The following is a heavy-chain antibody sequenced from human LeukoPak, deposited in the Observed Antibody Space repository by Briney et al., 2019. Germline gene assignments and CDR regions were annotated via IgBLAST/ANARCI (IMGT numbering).Heavy chain of an antibody. Sequence: GGSLRLSCAASGFTFSTYWMTWVRQAPGKGLEWVANINQGGSENYYVDSVKGRFTISRDNAKNSLYLQMNSLRADDTAVYYCARNGLTTADYWGQGTLSLSPQ. V-gene: IGHV3-7*04. CDR1: GFTFSTYW. CDR2: INQGGSEN. D-gene: IGHD4-17*01. J-gene: IGHJ4*02. CDR3: ARNGLTTADY.